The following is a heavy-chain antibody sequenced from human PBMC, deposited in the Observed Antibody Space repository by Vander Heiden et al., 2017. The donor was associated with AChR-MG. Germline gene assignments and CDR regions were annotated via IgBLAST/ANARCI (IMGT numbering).Heavy chain of an antibody. V-gene: IGHV1-69*06. J-gene: IGHJ4*02. Sequence: QVQPVQSGAEVKKPGSSVKVSCKASGGTFSSHAISWGRQAPGQGLEWMGGIIPIFGTANYAQKFQGRVTITADKSTSTAYMELSSLRSEDTAVYYCARGRRPYYDFWSGSIWDYFDYWGQGTLVTVSS. CDR1: GGTFSSHA. CDR3: ARGRRPYYDFWSGSIWDYFDY. CDR2: IIPIFGTA. D-gene: IGHD3-3*01.